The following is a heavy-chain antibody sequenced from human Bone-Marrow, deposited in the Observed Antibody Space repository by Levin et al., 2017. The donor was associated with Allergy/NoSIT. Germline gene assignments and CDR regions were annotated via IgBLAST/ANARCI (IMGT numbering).Heavy chain of an antibody. D-gene: IGHD2-2*01. J-gene: IGHJ6*02. V-gene: IGHV3-30-3*01. Sequence: GGSLRLSCEASGFSLSTKAMHWVRQAPGKGLEWVAVISYDGSNEYYADSVKGRFTISRDNSKNTLHLQMNSLRAEDTAVYYCAGDISGGYCTSTTCLTYYYHGMDVWGQGTTVTVSS. CDR3: AGDISGGYCTSTTCLTYYYHGMDV. CDR1: GFSLSTKA. CDR2: ISYDGSNE.